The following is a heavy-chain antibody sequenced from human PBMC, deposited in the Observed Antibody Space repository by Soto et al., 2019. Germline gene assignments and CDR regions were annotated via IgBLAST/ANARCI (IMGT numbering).Heavy chain of an antibody. V-gene: IGHV1-2*04. J-gene: IGHJ4*02. CDR3: ARTHCSSISCYVGSWDY. D-gene: IGHD2-2*01. CDR2: ISPNSGDT. CDR1: GYTFTGYD. Sequence: QVQLVQSGAEVKKPGASVKVSCKASGYTFTGYDMHWVRQAPGQGLEWMGWISPNSGDTNYAQKFQGWVTMTRDMSISTAYMELSRLRSDDTAVYYCARTHCSSISCYVGSWDYWGQGTLVTVSS.